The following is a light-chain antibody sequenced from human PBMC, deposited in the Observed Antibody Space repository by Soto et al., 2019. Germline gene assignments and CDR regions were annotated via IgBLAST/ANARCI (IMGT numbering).Light chain of an antibody. Sequence: DIQMTQSPSTLSGSVGDRVTITGRASQTISSWLAWYQQKKGKAPKLLIYKASSLESGVPSRFGGSGYGTELTITISSLQPDDFETYYCQQYNSYSRTFGHGTQVDIK. CDR1: QTISSW. J-gene: IGKJ1*01. V-gene: IGKV1-5*03. CDR3: QQYNSYSRT. CDR2: KAS.